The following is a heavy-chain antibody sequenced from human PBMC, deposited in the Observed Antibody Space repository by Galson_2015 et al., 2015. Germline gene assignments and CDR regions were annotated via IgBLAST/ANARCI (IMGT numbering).Heavy chain of an antibody. D-gene: IGHD2/OR15-2a*01. CDR3: ARSISPSQTEFDP. Sequence: SVKVSCKASGGTFSSYAISWARQAPGQGLEWMGGIIPIFGTANYAQKFQGRVTITADESTSTAYMELSSLRSEDTAVYYCARSISPSQTEFDPWGQGTLVTVSS. V-gene: IGHV1-69*13. CDR1: GGTFSSYA. CDR2: IIPIFGTA. J-gene: IGHJ5*02.